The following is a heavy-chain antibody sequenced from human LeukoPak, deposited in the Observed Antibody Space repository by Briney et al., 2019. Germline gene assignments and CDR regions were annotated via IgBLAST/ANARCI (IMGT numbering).Heavy chain of an antibody. Sequence: GGSLRLSCAASGFTFSSYEMNWVRQAPGKGLGWVSYICTSGDTIYYADPAKGRFTISRDNAKNSLYLQMNSLRAEDTAVYYCARGYGSSGYYPEVYFDYWGQGTLVTVSS. D-gene: IGHD3-22*01. V-gene: IGHV3-48*03. CDR2: ICTSGDTI. CDR3: ARGYGSSGYYPEVYFDY. J-gene: IGHJ4*02. CDR1: GFTFSSYE.